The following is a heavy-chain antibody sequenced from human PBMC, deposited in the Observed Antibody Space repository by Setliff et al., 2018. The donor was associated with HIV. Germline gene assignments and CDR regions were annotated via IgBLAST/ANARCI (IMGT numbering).Heavy chain of an antibody. CDR3: ARGDYGSGSYYPYYFYYGMDV. V-gene: IGHV1-69*13. J-gene: IGHJ6*02. CDR1: GGTFSSYS. Sequence: GASVKVSCKASGGTFSSYSINWVRQAPGQGLEWMGGIIPIYGTPIYAQKFQGRVTITADESTSTAYMELSSLRSEDTAVYYCARGDYGSGSYYPYYFYYGMDVWGQGTTVTVS. CDR2: IIPIYGTP. D-gene: IGHD3-10*01.